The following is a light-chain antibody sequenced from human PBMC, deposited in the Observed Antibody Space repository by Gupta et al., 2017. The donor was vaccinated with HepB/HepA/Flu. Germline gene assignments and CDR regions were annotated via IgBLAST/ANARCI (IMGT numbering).Light chain of an antibody. V-gene: IGKV3-15*01. J-gene: IGKJ4*01. CDR1: QSVSNN. Sequence: EIVMTQSPATLSVSLGERATLSCRASQSVSNNLAWYQQIPGQAPRLLIFGASIRATGIPARFSGSGSGTDFTLTISSLQSEDFAVYYCQHYNNWPLTFGGGTKVEI. CDR2: GAS. CDR3: QHYNNWPLT.